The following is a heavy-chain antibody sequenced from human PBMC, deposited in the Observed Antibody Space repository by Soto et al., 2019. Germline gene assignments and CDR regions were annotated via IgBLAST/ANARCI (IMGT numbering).Heavy chain of an antibody. CDR2: ISYDGSNK. CDR3: ANERSCGWYPPTVDV. CDR1: GFTFSSYG. Sequence: PVGSLILSCASSGFTFSSYGMHWGRQAPGKGLEWVAVISYDGSNKYYADSVKGRFTISRDNSKNTLYLQMNSLRAEDTAVYYCANERSCGWYPPTVDVRG. J-gene: IGHJ6*02. D-gene: IGHD6-19*01. V-gene: IGHV3-30*18.